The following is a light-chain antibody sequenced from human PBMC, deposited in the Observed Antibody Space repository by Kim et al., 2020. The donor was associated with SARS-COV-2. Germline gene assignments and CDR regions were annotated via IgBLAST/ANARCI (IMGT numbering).Light chain of an antibody. CDR2: YDT. J-gene: IGLJ3*02. V-gene: IGLV3-21*04. Sequence: APGKTARFTCGGDNVGRKSVHWYQQKPGQAPVLVINYDTDRPSGIPERFSASKSGNAATLTISRVEAGDEADYYCQVWDSSTDHWVFGGGTKLTVL. CDR3: QVWDSSTDHWV. CDR1: NVGRKS.